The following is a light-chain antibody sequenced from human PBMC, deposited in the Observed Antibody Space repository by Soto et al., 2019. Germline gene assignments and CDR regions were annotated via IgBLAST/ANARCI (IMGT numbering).Light chain of an antibody. CDR3: QQYNSYPRT. V-gene: IGKV1-5*03. J-gene: IGKJ1*01. CDR2: KVS. Sequence: DIQMTQSPSTLSASVGDRVTITCRASQGISSWLAWYQQKPGKAPKLLISKVSSLESGGPSRFSGSGSGTEFTLTISSLQPDDFATYYCQQYNSYPRTFGQGTKVEIK. CDR1: QGISSW.